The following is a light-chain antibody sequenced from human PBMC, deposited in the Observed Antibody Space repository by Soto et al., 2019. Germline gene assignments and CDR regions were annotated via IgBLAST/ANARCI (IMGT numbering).Light chain of an antibody. CDR3: QQYGSSPPYT. CDR1: QSVTNNY. CDR2: GSS. V-gene: IGKV3-20*01. J-gene: IGKJ2*01. Sequence: EVVLTQSPGTLSLSPGERATLSCRASQSVTNNYFAWYQQKPGQSPRLLIFGSSHRATGIPDRFSGSGSGTAYTLTISRLEPEDFAVYYCQQYGSSPPYTFGQGTKLEIK.